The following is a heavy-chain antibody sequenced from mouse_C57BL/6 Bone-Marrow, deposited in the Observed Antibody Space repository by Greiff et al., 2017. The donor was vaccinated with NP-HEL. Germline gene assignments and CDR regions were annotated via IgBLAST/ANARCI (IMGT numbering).Heavy chain of an antibody. CDR3: ARSEHWYFDV. CDR1: GYTFTSYG. CDR2: IYPRSGNT. Sequence: QVQLQQSGAELARPGASVKLSCKASGYTFTSYGISWVKQRTGQGLEWIGEIYPRSGNTYYNEKFKGKATLTADKSASTAYMELRSLTSEDSAVYFCARSEHWYFDVWGTGTTVTVSS. V-gene: IGHV1-81*01. J-gene: IGHJ1*03.